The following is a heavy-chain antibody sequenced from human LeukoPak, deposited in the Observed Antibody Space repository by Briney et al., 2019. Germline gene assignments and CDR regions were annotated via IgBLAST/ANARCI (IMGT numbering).Heavy chain of an antibody. V-gene: IGHV4-34*01. CDR2: INHSGST. CDR1: GGSFSGYY. CDR3: ARGQYSSGWSTSFDY. J-gene: IGHJ4*02. D-gene: IGHD6-19*01. Sequence: SETLSLTCAVYGGSFSGYYWSWIRQPPGKGLEWIGEINHSGSTNYNPSLKSRVTISVDTSKNQFSLKLSSVTAADTAVYYCARGQYSSGWSTSFDYWGLGTLVTVSS.